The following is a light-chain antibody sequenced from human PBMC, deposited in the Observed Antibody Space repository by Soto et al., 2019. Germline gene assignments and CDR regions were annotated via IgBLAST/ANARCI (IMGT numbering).Light chain of an antibody. CDR2: DNN. Sequence: QSVLTQPPSVSAAPGQKVTISSTGSSSNIGDNYVSWYQQFPGTAPQLLIYDNNERPSGIPDRFSASKSGTSATLGITGLQTGDEADYYCGTWDSSLGAGVFGGGTKLTVL. CDR1: SSNIGDNY. V-gene: IGLV1-51*01. J-gene: IGLJ2*01. CDR3: GTWDSSLGAGV.